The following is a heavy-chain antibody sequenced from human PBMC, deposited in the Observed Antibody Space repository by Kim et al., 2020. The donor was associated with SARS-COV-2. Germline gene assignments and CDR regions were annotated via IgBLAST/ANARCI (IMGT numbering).Heavy chain of an antibody. Sequence: GGSLRLSCAASGFTFSDYSMIWVRQAPGKGLEWVSSISSTSSYIYYADSVKGRFTISRDNAKNSLYLQMDSLRAEDTAVYYCAKTPSLVLPPGNWGLGTL. CDR3: AKTPSLVLPPGN. D-gene: IGHD2-8*02. CDR2: ISSTSSYI. J-gene: IGHJ4*02. CDR1: GFTFSDYS. V-gene: IGHV3-21*01.